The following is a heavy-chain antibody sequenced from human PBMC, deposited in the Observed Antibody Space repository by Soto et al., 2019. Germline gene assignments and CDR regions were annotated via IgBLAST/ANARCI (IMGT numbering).Heavy chain of an antibody. CDR3: ARSPRSSPYVDV. J-gene: IGHJ4*02. D-gene: IGHD6-13*01. CDR1: GYTFSNFW. Sequence: GESLQISCQCSGYTFSNFWIGWVRQLPGQGLEWMGIIYPGDHETRYSPSFLGKVTISAEKSINTAYLQWSSLEASDSAFYFCARSPRSSPYVDVWGQGALVTVSS. V-gene: IGHV5-51*01. CDR2: IYPGDHET.